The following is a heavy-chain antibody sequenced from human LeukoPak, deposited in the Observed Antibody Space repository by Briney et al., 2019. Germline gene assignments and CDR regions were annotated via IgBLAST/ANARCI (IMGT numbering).Heavy chain of an antibody. CDR1: GFTFSSYA. J-gene: IGHJ3*02. V-gene: IGHV3-23*01. Sequence: GGSLRLSCAASGFTFSSYAMSWVRQAPGKGLEWVSAISGSGGSTYYADSVKGRFTISRDNSENTLYLQMNSLRAEDTAVYYCAKDLSPQGYCSGGSCYSPDAFDIWGQGTMVTVSS. CDR2: ISGSGGST. CDR3: AKDLSPQGYCSGGSCYSPDAFDI. D-gene: IGHD2-15*01.